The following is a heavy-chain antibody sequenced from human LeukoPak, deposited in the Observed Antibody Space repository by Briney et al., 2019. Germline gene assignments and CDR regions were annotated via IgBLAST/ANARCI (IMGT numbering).Heavy chain of an antibody. D-gene: IGHD3-22*01. Sequence: GGSLRLSWAASGFTFSSYSMNWVRQAPGKGLEWVSSISSSSSYIYYADSVKGRFTISRDNAKNSLYLQMNSLRAEDTAVYYCARGITMIDGIDYWGQGTLVTVSS. V-gene: IGHV3-21*01. CDR2: ISSSSSYI. CDR1: GFTFSSYS. CDR3: ARGITMIDGIDY. J-gene: IGHJ4*02.